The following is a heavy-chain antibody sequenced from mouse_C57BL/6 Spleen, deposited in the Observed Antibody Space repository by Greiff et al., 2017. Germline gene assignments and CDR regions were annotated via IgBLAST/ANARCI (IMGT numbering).Heavy chain of an antibody. V-gene: IGHV1-82*01. CDR3: ARIYYDYEGNAMDY. CDR2: IYPGDGDT. CDR1: GYAFSSSW. J-gene: IGHJ4*01. Sequence: QVQLQQSGPELVKPGASVKISCKASGYAFSSSWMNWVKQRPGKGLEWIGRIYPGDGDTNYNGKFKGKATLTADKSSSTAYMQLSSLTSEDSAVYFCARIYYDYEGNAMDYWGQGTSVTVSS. D-gene: IGHD2-4*01.